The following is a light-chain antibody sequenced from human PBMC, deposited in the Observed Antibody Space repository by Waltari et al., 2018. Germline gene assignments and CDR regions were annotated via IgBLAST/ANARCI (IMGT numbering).Light chain of an antibody. V-gene: IGLV3-21*02. J-gene: IGLJ3*02. CDR2: DDS. CDR1: NVGGKS. Sequence: SYVLTQPPSLSVAPGQTATITCGGNNVGGKSVHWYQQRPGQAPVMVVYDDSDRPSGIPERFSGAKSGNTATPTVSRVGVGDEADYYCQVWDRGGDDLWVFGGGTKLTVL. CDR3: QVWDRGGDDLWV.